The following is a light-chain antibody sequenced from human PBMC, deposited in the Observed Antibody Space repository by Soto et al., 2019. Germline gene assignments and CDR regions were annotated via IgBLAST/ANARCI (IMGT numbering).Light chain of an antibody. J-gene: IGKJ4*01. CDR3: QQYNSYSPLT. Sequence: EIQMTQSPSSLSASVRDRFTITCRASQGISSWLAWYQQKPGKAPKLLIYDASSLESGVPSRFSGSGSGTEFTLTISSLQPDDFATYYCQQYNSYSPLTFGGGTKVDIK. CDR1: QGISSW. CDR2: DAS. V-gene: IGKV1-5*01.